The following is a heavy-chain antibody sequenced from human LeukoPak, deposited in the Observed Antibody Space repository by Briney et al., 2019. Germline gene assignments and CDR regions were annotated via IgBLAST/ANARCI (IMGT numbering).Heavy chain of an antibody. Sequence: SVKVSCKASGGTFSSYAISWVRQAPGQGLEWMGRIIPILGIANYAQKFQGRVTITADKSTSTAYMELSSLRSEDTAVYYCARELYGSGSYPDYWGQGTLVTVSS. J-gene: IGHJ4*02. CDR2: IIPILGIA. D-gene: IGHD3-10*01. V-gene: IGHV1-69*04. CDR3: ARELYGSGSYPDY. CDR1: GGTFSSYA.